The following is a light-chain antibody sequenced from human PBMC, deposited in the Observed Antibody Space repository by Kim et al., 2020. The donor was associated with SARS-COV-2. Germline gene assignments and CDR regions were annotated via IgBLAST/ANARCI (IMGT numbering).Light chain of an antibody. CDR1: NIGSKS. Sequence: YELNQPPSVSVAPGKTARITCGGNNIGSKSVHWYQQKPGQAPVLVIYYDSDRPSGIPERFSGSNSGNTATLTISRVEAGDEADYYCQVWDSSSDHPYVFGTGTKVTVL. V-gene: IGLV3-21*04. CDR2: YDS. J-gene: IGLJ1*01. CDR3: QVWDSSSDHPYV.